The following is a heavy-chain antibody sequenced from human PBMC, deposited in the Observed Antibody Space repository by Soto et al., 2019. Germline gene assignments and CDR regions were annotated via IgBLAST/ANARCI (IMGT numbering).Heavy chain of an antibody. V-gene: IGHV3-30*18. CDR2: ISYDGSNK. Sequence: PGGSLRLSCAASGFTFSSYGMHWVRQAPGKGLEWVAVISYDGSNKYYADSVKGRFTISRDNSKNTLYLQMNSLRAEDTAVYYCAKPTPRYYYDSSGYFDYWGQGTLVTVSS. J-gene: IGHJ4*02. CDR3: AKPTPRYYYDSSGYFDY. CDR1: GFTFSSYG. D-gene: IGHD3-22*01.